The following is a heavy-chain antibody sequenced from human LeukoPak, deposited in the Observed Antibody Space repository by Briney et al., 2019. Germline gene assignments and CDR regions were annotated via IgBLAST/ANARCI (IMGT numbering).Heavy chain of an antibody. Sequence: PGGSLRLSCAASGFTFNRSWMNWVRQAPGKGLEGVANLDPSGSQKRYVDSVKGRFIISKDNPGASLYLDMYSLRAEDTAIYYCAIWTSGNYWGQGTLVTVSS. CDR3: AIWTSGNY. D-gene: IGHD1-1*01. CDR1: GFTFNRSW. J-gene: IGHJ4*02. V-gene: IGHV3-7*01. CDR2: LDPSGSQK.